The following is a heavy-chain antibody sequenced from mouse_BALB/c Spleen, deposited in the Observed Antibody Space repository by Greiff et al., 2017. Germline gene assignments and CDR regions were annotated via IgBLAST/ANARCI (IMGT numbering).Heavy chain of an antibody. J-gene: IGHJ4*01. CDR3: ARQGYYAMDY. CDR2: INPGSGGT. V-gene: IGHV1-54*01. CDR1: GYAFTNYL. Sequence: VQLHQSGAELVRPGTSVKVSCKASGYAFTNYLIEWVKQRPGQGLEWIGVINPGSGGTNYNEKFKGKATLTADKSSSTAYMQLSSLTSDDSAVYFCARQGYYAMDYWGQGTSVTVSS.